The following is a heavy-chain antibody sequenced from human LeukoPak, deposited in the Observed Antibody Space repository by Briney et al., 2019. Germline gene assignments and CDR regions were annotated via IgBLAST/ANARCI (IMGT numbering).Heavy chain of an antibody. D-gene: IGHD7-27*01. J-gene: IGHJ4*02. CDR2: LSNTGSDI. Sequence: GGSLRLSCAVSGFTFSDQYMTWVRQAPGKGLEYISYLSNTGSDISYADSVKGRFSISRDNAKNSLYLQMNSLRAEDTAMYYCARGHWGLDYWGQGTLVTVSS. CDR1: GFTFSDQY. V-gene: IGHV3-11*01. CDR3: ARGHWGLDY.